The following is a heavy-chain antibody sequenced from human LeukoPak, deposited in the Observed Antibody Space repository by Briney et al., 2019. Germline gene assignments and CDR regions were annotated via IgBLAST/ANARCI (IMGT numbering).Heavy chain of an antibody. CDR3: ARDGELGSPADAFDI. J-gene: IGHJ3*02. V-gene: IGHV3-7*01. CDR2: IKQDGSET. CDR1: GFTFRSYW. Sequence: RAGGSLRLSCAASGFTFRSYWMTWVRQYPGKGLEWVANIKQDGSETYYADSVEGRFTISRDNAKRSLYLQMNSLRAEDTAVYYCARDGELGSPADAFDIWGQGTMVTVSS. D-gene: IGHD1-26*01.